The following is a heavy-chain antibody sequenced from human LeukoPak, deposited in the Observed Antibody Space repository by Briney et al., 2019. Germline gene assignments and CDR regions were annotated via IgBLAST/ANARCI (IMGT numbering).Heavy chain of an antibody. V-gene: IGHV3-48*02. CDR2: ISSRRSTI. D-gene: IGHD2-2*01. CDR3: ARAGYCGSTSCFIDAFDI. CDR1: GITFSSYS. J-gene: IGHJ3*02. Sequence: GGSLRLSCAASGITFSSYSMHWVRQAPGKGLVWVSYISSRRSTIYYADSVKGRFTISRDNAKNSLYLQMNSLRDEDTAVYYCARAGYCGSTSCFIDAFDIWGQGTMVTVSS.